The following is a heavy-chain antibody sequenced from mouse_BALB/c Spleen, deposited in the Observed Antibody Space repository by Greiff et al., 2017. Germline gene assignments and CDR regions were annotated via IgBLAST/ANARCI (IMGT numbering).Heavy chain of an antibody. CDR2: INPYNDGT. CDR1: GYTFTSYV. D-gene: IGHD2-1*01. J-gene: IGHJ4*01. CDR3: AEEGYYGNFDY. Sequence: EDQLQQSGPELVKPGASVKMSCKASGYTFTSYVMHWVKQKPGQGLEWIGYINPYNDGTKYNEKFKGKATLTSDKSSSTAYMELSSLTSEDSAVYYCAEEGYYGNFDYWGQGTSVTVSS. V-gene: IGHV1-14*01.